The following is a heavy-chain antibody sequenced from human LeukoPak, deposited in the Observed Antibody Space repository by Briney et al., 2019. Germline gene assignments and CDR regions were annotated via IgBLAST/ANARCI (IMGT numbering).Heavy chain of an antibody. CDR2: ISAYSGNT. V-gene: IGHV1-18*01. D-gene: IGHD5-18*01. Sequence: GASVKVSCKASGYTFTSYGISWVRQAPGQGLEWMGWISAYSGNTNYAQKLQGRVTMTTDTSTSTADMELRSLRSDDTAVYYCARVPVERAMVVFIFDYWGQGTLVTVSS. CDR1: GYTFTSYG. J-gene: IGHJ4*02. CDR3: ARVPVERAMVVFIFDY.